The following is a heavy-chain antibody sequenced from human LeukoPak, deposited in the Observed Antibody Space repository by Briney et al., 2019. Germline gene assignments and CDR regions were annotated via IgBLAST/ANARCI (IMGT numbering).Heavy chain of an antibody. J-gene: IGHJ4*02. CDR2: INHSGST. D-gene: IGHD3-9*01. Sequence: GSLRLSCAASGFTFSSYAMSWVRQPPGKGLEWIGEINHSGSTNYNPSLKSRVTISVDTSKNQFSLKLSSVTAADTAVYYCARGPTLRYFDWLFFDYWGQGTLVTVSS. V-gene: IGHV4-34*01. CDR3: ARGPTLRYFDWLFFDY. CDR1: GFTFSSYA.